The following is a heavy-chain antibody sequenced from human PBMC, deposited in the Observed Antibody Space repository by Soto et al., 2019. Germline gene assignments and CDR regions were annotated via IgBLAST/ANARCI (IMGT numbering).Heavy chain of an antibody. Sequence: QVQLVQSGAEVKKPGASVKVSCKASGYTFTGYYIHWVRQAPGQGLEWMGWINPNNGDTNYAQKFKGRVTMTRDTSTSTAYMELSSLTFADTAVYYCARHSGYDYVFDYWGQGTLVTVSS. V-gene: IGHV1-2*02. D-gene: IGHD5-12*01. CDR1: GYTFTGYY. CDR3: ARHSGYDYVFDY. J-gene: IGHJ4*02. CDR2: INPNNGDT.